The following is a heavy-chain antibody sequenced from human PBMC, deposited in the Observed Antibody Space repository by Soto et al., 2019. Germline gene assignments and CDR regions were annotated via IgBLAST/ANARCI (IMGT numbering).Heavy chain of an antibody. Sequence: TLSLTCTVSGGSISSGGYYWSWIRQHPGKGLEWIGYIYYSGSTYYNPSLKSRVTISVDTSKNQFSLKLSSVTAADTAVYYCARLRYCSSTSCSLNYFDYWGQGTLVTVSS. CDR3: ARLRYCSSTSCSLNYFDY. J-gene: IGHJ4*02. CDR2: IYYSGST. V-gene: IGHV4-31*03. D-gene: IGHD2-2*01. CDR1: GGSISSGGYY.